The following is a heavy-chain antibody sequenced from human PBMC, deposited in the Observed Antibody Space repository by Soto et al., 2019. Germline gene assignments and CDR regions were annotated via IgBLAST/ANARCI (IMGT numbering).Heavy chain of an antibody. CDR1: GFTFSSYA. V-gene: IGHV3-30-3*01. CDR3: ASLQYFDY. J-gene: IGHJ4*02. CDR2: ISYDGSNK. D-gene: IGHD4-4*01. Sequence: GGSLRLSCAASGFTFSSYAMHWVRQAPGKGLEWVAVISYDGSNKYYADSVKGRFTISRDNSKNTLYLQMNSLRAEDTAVYYCASLQYFDYLGQGTLVTVSS.